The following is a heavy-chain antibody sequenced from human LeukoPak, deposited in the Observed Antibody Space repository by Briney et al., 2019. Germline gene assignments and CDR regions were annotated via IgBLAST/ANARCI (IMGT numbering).Heavy chain of an antibody. CDR3: ASAGGDAGTFDY. Sequence: ASVKVSCKASGYTFTGYYMQWVRQAPGQGLEWMGWINPDSGGTNYAQKFQGRVTMARDTSISTAYMELSRLRSDDTAVYYCASAGGDAGTFDYWGQGTLVTVSS. V-gene: IGHV1-2*02. J-gene: IGHJ4*02. CDR1: GYTFTGYY. CDR2: INPDSGGT. D-gene: IGHD2-21*01.